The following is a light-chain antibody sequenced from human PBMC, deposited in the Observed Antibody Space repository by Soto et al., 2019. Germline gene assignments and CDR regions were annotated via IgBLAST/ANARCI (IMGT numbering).Light chain of an antibody. CDR2: DVS. CDR1: SNDVGGYNY. J-gene: IGLJ2*01. CDR3: SSFPPGSTVV. Sequence: QSALTQPASVSGSPRQSITISCTGTSNDVGGYNYVSWYQQHPGKAPKLMIYDVSNRPSGVSNRFSGSKSGNTASLTISGLQAEDGADYYCSSFPPGSTVVFGGGTKLPVL. V-gene: IGLV2-14*01.